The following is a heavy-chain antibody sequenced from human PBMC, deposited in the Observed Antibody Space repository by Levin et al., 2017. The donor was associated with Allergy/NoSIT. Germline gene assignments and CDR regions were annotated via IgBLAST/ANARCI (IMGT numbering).Heavy chain of an antibody. Sequence: GALRLSCAASGFTFSNYAMNWVRQAPGKGLEWGSVIGGSGGSTHYADSVKGRFTISRDNSKSTLFLQMKNVRDEDTAVYYCAKDRVTVPGNVNSVDPWGQGTLVTVSS. CDR1: GFTFSNYA. CDR2: IGGSGGST. V-gene: IGHV3-23*01. J-gene: IGHJ5*02. D-gene: IGHD6-19*01. CDR3: AKDRVTVPGNVNSVDP.